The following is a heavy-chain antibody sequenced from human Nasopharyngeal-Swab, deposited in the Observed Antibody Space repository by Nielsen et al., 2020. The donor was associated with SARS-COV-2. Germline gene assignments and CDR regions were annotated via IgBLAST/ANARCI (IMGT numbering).Heavy chain of an antibody. CDR1: GYSFTSYW. Sequence: GESLKISCQGSGYSFTSYWIGWVRQMPGKGLEWMGIIYPGDSDTRYSPSFQGQVTISADKSISTAYLQWSSLKASDTAMYYCASTYGDYALPEPWYFDLWGRGTLVTVSS. CDR2: IYPGDSDT. J-gene: IGHJ2*01. V-gene: IGHV5-51*01. D-gene: IGHD4-17*01. CDR3: ASTYGDYALPEPWYFDL.